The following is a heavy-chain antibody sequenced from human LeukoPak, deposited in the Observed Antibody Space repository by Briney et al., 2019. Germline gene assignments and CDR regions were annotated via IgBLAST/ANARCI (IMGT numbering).Heavy chain of an antibody. D-gene: IGHD4-17*01. CDR3: ARRSDYGEPPDY. V-gene: IGHV1-2*02. CDR1: GYTFKDYY. J-gene: IGHJ4*02. Sequence: ASVKVSFKASGYTFKDYYIHWVRQAPGKGFEWMGWINSKSGGTIFTQRFQGRVTMTSDTSITTLYMELSRLTSDDTAVYYCARRSDYGEPPDYWGQGTLVPVSS. CDR2: INSKSGGT.